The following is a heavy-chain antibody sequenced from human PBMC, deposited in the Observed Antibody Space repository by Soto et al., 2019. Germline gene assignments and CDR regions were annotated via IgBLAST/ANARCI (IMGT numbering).Heavy chain of an antibody. Sequence: QVQLQESGPGLVKPSQTLSLTCTVSGGSISSGGYYWSWYRQHPGKRLEWIGYIYYSGSTYYNPSLKSRVTISVDTSKNQYSLKLSSVTAADTAVYYCAREPEGVATDSWGQGTLVTVSS. J-gene: IGHJ4*02. D-gene: IGHD3-22*01. V-gene: IGHV4-31*03. CDR3: AREPEGVATDS. CDR2: IYYSGST. CDR1: GGSISSGGYY.